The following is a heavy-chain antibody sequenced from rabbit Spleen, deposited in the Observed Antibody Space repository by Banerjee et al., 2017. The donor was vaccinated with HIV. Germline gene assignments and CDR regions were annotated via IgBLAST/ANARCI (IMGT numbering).Heavy chain of an antibody. CDR2: T. J-gene: IGHJ4*01. CDR3: ARDLVGVIGWNFYL. V-gene: IGHV1S8*01. D-gene: IGHD1-1*01. Sequence: TYYASWVNGRFTISRDDAQNTLYLQLNSLTAADRATYFCARDLVGVIGWNFYLWGPGTLVTVS.